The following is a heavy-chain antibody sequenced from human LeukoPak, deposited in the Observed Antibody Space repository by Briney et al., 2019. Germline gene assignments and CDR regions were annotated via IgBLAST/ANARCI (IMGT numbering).Heavy chain of an antibody. V-gene: IGHV4-59*01. D-gene: IGHD3-10*02. CDR1: GDSINNYY. CDR3: ARVVRGAVTFNRFDP. CDR2: VAYSGNS. Sequence: PSETLSLTCAVSGDSINNYYWSWLRQTPGEGLEWIGFVAYSGNSNYNSSLESRVTISIDTSKNQFSLKLNSVTAADTAMYYCARVVRGAVTFNRFDPWGQGTLVTVSS. J-gene: IGHJ5*02.